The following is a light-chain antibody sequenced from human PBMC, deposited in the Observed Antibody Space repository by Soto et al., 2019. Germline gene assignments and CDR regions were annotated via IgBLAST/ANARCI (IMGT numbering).Light chain of an antibody. J-gene: IGKJ1*01. Sequence: VDMTQSPSTMSASLGDRVTVPXRASPSISNWLAWYQQETVXXTKIXXXDHXSLESGVLSRFRGSGSGTEFTLTISSMMPDEFAIYYCHQYKSYTPWTFGQGTKVDI. CDR2: DHX. CDR3: HQYKSYTPWT. CDR1: PSISNW. V-gene: IGKV1-5*01.